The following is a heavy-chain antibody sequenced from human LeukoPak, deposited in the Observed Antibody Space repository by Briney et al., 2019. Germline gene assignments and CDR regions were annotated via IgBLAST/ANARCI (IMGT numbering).Heavy chain of an antibody. CDR3: AKGLVTMIVVVDI. Sequence: GRSLRLSCAASGFTFSSYGMHWVRQAPGKGLEWVAVIPYDGSNKYYADSVKGRFTISRDNSKNTLYLQMNSLRAEDTAVYYCAKGLVTMIVVVDIWGQGTMVTVSS. CDR1: GFTFSSYG. V-gene: IGHV3-30*18. J-gene: IGHJ3*02. D-gene: IGHD3-22*01. CDR2: IPYDGSNK.